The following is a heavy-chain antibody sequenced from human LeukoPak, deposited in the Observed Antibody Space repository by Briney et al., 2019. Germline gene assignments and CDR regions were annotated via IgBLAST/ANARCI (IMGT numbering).Heavy chain of an antibody. CDR2: IYYSGST. Sequence: PSETLSLTCTVSGGSISSYYWSWIRQPPGKGLEWIGYIYYSGSTNYNPSLKSRVTISVDTSKNQFSLKLSSVTAADTAVYYCARDLLPYSSGWYYFDYWGQGTLVTVSS. CDR1: GGSISSYY. D-gene: IGHD6-19*01. J-gene: IGHJ4*02. V-gene: IGHV4-59*01. CDR3: ARDLLPYSSGWYYFDY.